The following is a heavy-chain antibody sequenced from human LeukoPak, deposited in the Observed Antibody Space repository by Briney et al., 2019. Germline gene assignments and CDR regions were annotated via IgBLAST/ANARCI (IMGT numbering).Heavy chain of an antibody. CDR2: IGIDSGNT. D-gene: IGHD5-24*01. V-gene: IGHV3-48*01. CDR3: ARDYKYAFDN. CDR1: GFTLRDYR. Sequence: PGGSLRLSFAASGFTLRDYRMNWVRQAPGKGLEWISYIGIDSGNTNYADSVKGRFTISGDKAKNSLYLQMNSLRVEDTAVYYCARDYKYAFDNWGRGTLVTVSS. J-gene: IGHJ4*02.